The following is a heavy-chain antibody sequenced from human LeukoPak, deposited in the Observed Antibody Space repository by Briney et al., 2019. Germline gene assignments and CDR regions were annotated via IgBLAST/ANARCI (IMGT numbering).Heavy chain of an antibody. CDR3: AGTHHVVSWAFDI. V-gene: IGHV3-48*01. D-gene: IGHD2-21*01. CDR2: IFSSSSTI. CDR1: GFTFSSYS. Sequence: GGSLRLSCTASGFTFSSYSMNWVRQAPGRGLEWISYIFSSSSTIYYADSVKGRFTISRDNAKNSLYLQMNSLRAEDTAVYYCAGTHHVVSWAFDIWGQGTMVTVSS. J-gene: IGHJ3*02.